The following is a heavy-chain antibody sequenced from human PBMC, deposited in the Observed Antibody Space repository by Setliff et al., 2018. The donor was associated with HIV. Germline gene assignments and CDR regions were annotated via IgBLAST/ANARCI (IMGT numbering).Heavy chain of an antibody. CDR3: VREAVDDYARYFGY. Sequence: SETLSLTCSVSGGSVSSVNYYWSWIRQPPGKGLEWIGYIHYTGSTTYNPSLKSRVTISVDTSKNQFSLELSSVTAADTAVYYCVREAVDDYARYFGYWGQGSLVTVSS. D-gene: IGHD4-17*01. CDR1: GGSVSSVNYY. CDR2: IHYTGST. J-gene: IGHJ4*02. V-gene: IGHV4-61*01.